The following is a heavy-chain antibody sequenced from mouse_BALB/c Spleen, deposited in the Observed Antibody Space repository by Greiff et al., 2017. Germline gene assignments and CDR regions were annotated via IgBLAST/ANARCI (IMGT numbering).Heavy chain of an antibody. CDR1: GYSFTSYW. CDR2: IYPGNSDT. Sequence: VQLQQSGTVLARPGASVKMSCKASGYSFTSYWMHWVKQRPGQGLEWIGAIYPGNSDTSYNQKFKGKAKLTAVTSASTAYMELSSLTNEDSAVYYCTRGADGNYGFDYWGQGTTLTVSS. J-gene: IGHJ2*01. V-gene: IGHV1-5*01. CDR3: TRGADGNYGFDY. D-gene: IGHD2-1*01.